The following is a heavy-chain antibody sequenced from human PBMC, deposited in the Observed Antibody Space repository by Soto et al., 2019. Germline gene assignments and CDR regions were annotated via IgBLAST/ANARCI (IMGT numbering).Heavy chain of an antibody. Sequence: QVQLVQSGAEVKKPGSSVKVSCKASGGTFSSYAISWVRQAPGQGLEWMGGIIPIFGTANYAQKFQGRVTITXXEXTXXAYMELSSLRSEDTAVYYCATEPGLGGSIAEYFQHWGQGTLVTVSS. CDR2: IIPIFGTA. D-gene: IGHD2-2*01. V-gene: IGHV1-69*05. CDR3: ATEPGLGGSIAEYFQH. J-gene: IGHJ1*01. CDR1: GGTFSSYA.